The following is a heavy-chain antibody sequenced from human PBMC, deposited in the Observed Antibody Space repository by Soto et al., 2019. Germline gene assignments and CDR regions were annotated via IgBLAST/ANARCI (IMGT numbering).Heavy chain of an antibody. CDR2: IYYSGST. Sequence: QVQLQESGPGLVKPSQTLSLTCTVSGGSIRSGDYYWSWIRQPPGKGLEWIGYIYYSGSTYYNPSLKSRVTISVDTSKNQLSLKLSSVTAADTAVYYCARYSTYYYDSSGYYYVAYLDYWGQGTLVTVSS. D-gene: IGHD3-22*01. CDR1: GGSIRSGDYY. CDR3: ARYSTYYYDSSGYYYVAYLDY. V-gene: IGHV4-30-4*01. J-gene: IGHJ4*02.